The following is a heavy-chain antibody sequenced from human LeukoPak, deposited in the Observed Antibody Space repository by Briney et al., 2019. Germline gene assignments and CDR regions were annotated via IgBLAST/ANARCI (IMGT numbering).Heavy chain of an antibody. D-gene: IGHD3-10*01. CDR3: AKDLEPPLITMVRGIFGY. J-gene: IGHJ4*02. V-gene: IGHV3-23*01. CDR1: GFTFSSYA. Sequence: GGSLRLSCAASGFTFSSYAMSWVRQAPGKGLEWVSAISGSGGSTYYADSMKGRFTISRDNFKNTLYLEMNRLRADDTAVYYCAKDLEPPLITMVRGIFGYWGQGTLVTVSS. CDR2: ISGSGGST.